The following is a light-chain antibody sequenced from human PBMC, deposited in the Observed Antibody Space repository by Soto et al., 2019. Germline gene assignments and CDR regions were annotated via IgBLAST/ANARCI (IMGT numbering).Light chain of an antibody. V-gene: IGKV3-20*01. CDR2: GAS. J-gene: IGKJ4*01. CDR1: HIVSINY. CDR3: QQYGNSPLT. Sequence: ETVLTQSPGTLSLSPGERATLSCRASHIVSINYLAWYQQKPGQAPRFLIYGASSRATGIPDRFSGSGSGTDFTLTISRLEPEDYAVYYCQQYGNSPLTFGGGTKVDIK.